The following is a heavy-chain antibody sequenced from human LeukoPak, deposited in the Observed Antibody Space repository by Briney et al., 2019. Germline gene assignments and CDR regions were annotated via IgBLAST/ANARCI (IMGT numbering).Heavy chain of an antibody. CDR3: GRPYRVYGHFPFDY. Sequence: PSETLSLTCTVSGASISGSPYYWGWIRQSPGKGLEWIGSFYDGGSIYYNPSLESRVIVSVDTSKNQLSLNMSSVTAADTAMYYCGRPYRVYGHFPFDYWGQGILVTVSS. V-gene: IGHV4-39*01. J-gene: IGHJ4*02. CDR1: GASISGSPYY. D-gene: IGHD3-10*01. CDR2: FYDGGSI.